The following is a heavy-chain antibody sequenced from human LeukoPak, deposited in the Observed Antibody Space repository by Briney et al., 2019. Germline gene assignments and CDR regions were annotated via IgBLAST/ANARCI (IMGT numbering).Heavy chain of an antibody. CDR3: ARAYYDFWSGYWSYNWFDP. D-gene: IGHD3-3*01. J-gene: IGHJ5*02. CDR2: INPSGGST. V-gene: IGHV1-46*03. CDR1: GYTFTSYY. Sequence: ASVKVSCKASGYTFTSYYMHWVRQAPGQGLEWLGIINPSGGSTTYAQKFQGRVTMTRDTSTSTVYMELSSLRSEDTAVYYCARAYYDFWSGYWSYNWFDPWGQGTLVTF.